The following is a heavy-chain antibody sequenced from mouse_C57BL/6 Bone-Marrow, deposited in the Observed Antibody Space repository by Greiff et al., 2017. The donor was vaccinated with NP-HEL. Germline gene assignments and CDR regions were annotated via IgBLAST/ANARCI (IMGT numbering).Heavy chain of an antibody. CDR2: ISSGGSYT. CDR1: GFTFSSYG. Sequence: EVQVVESGGDLVKPGGSLKLSCAASGFTFSSYGMSWVRQTPDKRLEWVATISSGGSYTYYPDSVKGRFNISRDNAKNTLYLQMSSLKSEDTAVYYCARRTTVVAYWGQGTLVTVSA. V-gene: IGHV5-6*01. J-gene: IGHJ3*01. CDR3: ARRTTVVAY. D-gene: IGHD1-1*02.